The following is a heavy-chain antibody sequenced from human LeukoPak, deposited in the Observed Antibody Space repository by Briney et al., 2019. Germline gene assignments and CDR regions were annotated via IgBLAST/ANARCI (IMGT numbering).Heavy chain of an antibody. CDR1: GFTFNDYA. CDR2: ISWYSGTI. CDR3: AKDLYSSAARAYYYAMDV. Sequence: GGSLRLSCAASGFTFNDYAMHWVRQAPGKGLEWVSGISWYSGTIGYADSVKGRFTISRDNAKNSLYLQMNSLRAEDTALYYCAKDLYSSAARAYYYAMDVWGQGTTVTVSS. V-gene: IGHV3-9*01. J-gene: IGHJ6*02. D-gene: IGHD6-19*01.